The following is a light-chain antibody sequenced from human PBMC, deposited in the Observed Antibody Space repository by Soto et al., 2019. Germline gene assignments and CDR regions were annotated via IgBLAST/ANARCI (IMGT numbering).Light chain of an antibody. CDR2: RNN. CDR1: SSNIGNNT. Sequence: QSVLTQPPSTSGTPGQRITMSCSGSSSNIGNNTVNWYRQFPGTAPKLLIQRNNQRPSGVPARFSGSKSGTSASLAISGLRSEDEADYYCGGWDDSLSGPVFGGGTKLTVL. CDR3: GGWDDSLSGPV. J-gene: IGLJ2*01. V-gene: IGLV1-47*01.